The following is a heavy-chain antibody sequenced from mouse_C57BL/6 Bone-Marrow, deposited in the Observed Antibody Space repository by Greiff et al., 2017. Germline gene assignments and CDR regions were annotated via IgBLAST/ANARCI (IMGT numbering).Heavy chain of an antibody. J-gene: IGHJ4*01. CDR3: ASSYGNYPRAMDY. CDR2: ISGGGGNT. V-gene: IGHV5-9*01. Sequence: EVMLVESGGGLVKPGGSLKLSCAASGFTFSSYTMSWVRQTPEKRLEWVATISGGGGNTYYPDSVKGRFTISRDKAKNTLYLQMSSLRSEDTALYYCASSYGNYPRAMDYWGQGTSVTVSS. CDR1: GFTFSSYT. D-gene: IGHD2-1*01.